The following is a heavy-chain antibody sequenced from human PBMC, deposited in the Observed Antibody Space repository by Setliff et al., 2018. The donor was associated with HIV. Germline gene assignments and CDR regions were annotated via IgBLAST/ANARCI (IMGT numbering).Heavy chain of an antibody. CDR2: IYYSGST. CDR1: GGSISSGDYY. J-gene: IGHJ6*02. D-gene: IGHD2-2*01. Sequence: LSLTCTVSGGSISSGDYYWSWIRQPPGKGLEWIGYIYYSGSTYYNPSLKSRVTISVDTSKNQFSLKLSSVTAADTAVYYCARGGCSSTSCYNYYYYGMDVWGQGTTVTVSS. V-gene: IGHV4-30-4*08. CDR3: ARGGCSSTSCYNYYYYGMDV.